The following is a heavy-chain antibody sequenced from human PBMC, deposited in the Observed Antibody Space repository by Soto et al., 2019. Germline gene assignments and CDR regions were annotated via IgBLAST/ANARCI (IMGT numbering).Heavy chain of an antibody. CDR2: IWYDGSNK. Sequence: QVQLVESGGGVVQPGRSLRLSCAASGFTFSSYGMHWVRQAPGKGLEWVAVIWYDGSNKYYADSVKGRFTISRDNSKNTLYLQMNSLRAEDTAVYYCARDQRYYYDSRDPGGFDYWGQGTLVTVSS. CDR1: GFTFSSYG. D-gene: IGHD3-22*01. V-gene: IGHV3-33*01. J-gene: IGHJ4*02. CDR3: ARDQRYYYDSRDPGGFDY.